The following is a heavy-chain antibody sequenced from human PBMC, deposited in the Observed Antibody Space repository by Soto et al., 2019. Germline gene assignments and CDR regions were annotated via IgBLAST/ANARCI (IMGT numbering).Heavy chain of an antibody. CDR1: GFMFSSYA. CDR3: ARAGGLLVDY. V-gene: IGHV3-30-3*01. J-gene: IGHJ4*02. Sequence: QVQRVESGGGVVQPGRSLRLSCAASGFMFSSYAMHWVRQAPGKGLEWVAVKTYDGSNKYYADSVKGRFTISRDNSKNTLYLQRNSLRAEDTAVYYCARAGGLLVDYWGQGNLVTVSS. CDR2: KTYDGSNK. D-gene: IGHD1-26*01.